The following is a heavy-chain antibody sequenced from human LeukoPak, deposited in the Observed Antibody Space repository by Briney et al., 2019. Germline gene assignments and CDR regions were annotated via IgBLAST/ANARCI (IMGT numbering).Heavy chain of an antibody. D-gene: IGHD3-22*01. Sequence: PGGSLRLSCAASGFTFSSYEMNWVRQAPGKGLEWVSYISSSGSTIYYADSVKGRFTISRDNAKNSLYLQMNSLRAEDTAVYYCATHYPKSVIVVVIQLDYWGQGTLVTVSS. J-gene: IGHJ4*02. CDR1: GFTFSSYE. CDR3: ATHYPKSVIVVVIQLDY. CDR2: ISSSGSTI. V-gene: IGHV3-48*03.